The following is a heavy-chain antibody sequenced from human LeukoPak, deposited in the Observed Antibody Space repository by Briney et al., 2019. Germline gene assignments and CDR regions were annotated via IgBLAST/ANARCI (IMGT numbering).Heavy chain of an antibody. CDR1: GFTFSSYW. CDR2: IKQDGSEK. V-gene: IGHV3-7*01. CDR3: ARFAVLYYMDV. Sequence: GGSLRLSFAASGFTFSSYWMSLFRQAPGKGLEWVANIKQDGSEKYYVDSVKGRFTISRDNAKNSLYLQMNSLRAEDTAVYYCARFAVLYYMDVWGKGTTVTVSS. J-gene: IGHJ6*03. D-gene: IGHD4/OR15-4a*01.